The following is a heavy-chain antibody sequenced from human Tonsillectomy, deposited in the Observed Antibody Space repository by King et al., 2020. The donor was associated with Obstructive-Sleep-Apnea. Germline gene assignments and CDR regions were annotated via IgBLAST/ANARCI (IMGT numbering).Heavy chain of an antibody. D-gene: IGHD3-3*01. CDR1: GITVTDAY. CDR2: VSSKADGGTT. V-gene: IGHV3-15*05. J-gene: IGHJ6*02. Sequence: VQLMESGGGLVKPGGSLRLSCGVSGITVTDAYMSWVRQATGKGLEWVGRVSSKADGGTTGYAAPVKGRFSISRDGTKNKIYLQLNSLKTEDTAVYYCTTEKIRILEWSVRGYYGMDVWGQGTTVTVS. CDR3: TTEKIRILEWSVRGYYGMDV.